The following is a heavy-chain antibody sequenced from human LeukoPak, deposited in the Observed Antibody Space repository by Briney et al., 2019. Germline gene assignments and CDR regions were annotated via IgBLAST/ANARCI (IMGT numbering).Heavy chain of an antibody. D-gene: IGHD1-26*01. CDR1: GFTFSSYG. CDR3: ATNSGSYDY. CDR2: IWYDGSNK. Sequence: SGGPLRLSCAASGFTFSSYGMHWVRQAPGKGLEWVAVIWYDGSNKYYADSVKGRFTISRDNSKNTLYLQMNSLRAEDTAVYYCATNSGSYDYWGQGTLVTVSS. J-gene: IGHJ4*02. V-gene: IGHV3-33*01.